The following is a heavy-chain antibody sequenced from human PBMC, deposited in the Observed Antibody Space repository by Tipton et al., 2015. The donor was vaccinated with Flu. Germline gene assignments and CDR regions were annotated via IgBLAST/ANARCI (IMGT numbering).Heavy chain of an antibody. Sequence: TLSLTCTVSGGSVSSGSYYWSWIRQPPGKGLEWIGYIYYSGSTNYNPSLKSRVTISVDTSKNQFSLKLSSVTAADTAVYYCARGDFWSGYYVDSWGQGTLVTVSS. CDR1: GGSVSSGSYY. J-gene: IGHJ4*02. CDR3: ARGDFWSGYYVDS. V-gene: IGHV4-61*01. CDR2: IYYSGST. D-gene: IGHD3-3*01.